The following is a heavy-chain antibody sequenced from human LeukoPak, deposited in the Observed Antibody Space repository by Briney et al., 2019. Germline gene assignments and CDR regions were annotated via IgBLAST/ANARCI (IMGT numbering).Heavy chain of an antibody. V-gene: IGHV3-23*01. CDR1: GFTFSSYA. CDR3: AKGAKEIMVSHFDN. CDR2: VSGTGGST. J-gene: IGHJ4*02. Sequence: GGSLRLSCTASGFTFSSYAMSWVRQGPGQGPEWVSAVSGTGGSTYYADSVKGRFTISRDNSKNTLYLQMNNLRAEDTALYYCAKGAKEIMVSHFDNWGQGTLVTVSS. D-gene: IGHD2-8*01.